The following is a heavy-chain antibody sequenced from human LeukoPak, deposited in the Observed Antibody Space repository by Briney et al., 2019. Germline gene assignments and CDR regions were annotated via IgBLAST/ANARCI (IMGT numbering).Heavy chain of an antibody. Sequence: GSLRLSCAASGFTFSSYWMSWIRQPPGKGLEWIGEINHSGSTNYNPSLKSRVTISVDTSKNQFSLKLSSVTAADTAVYYCARSRSRPLLPPLPKSQYYFDYWGQGTLVTVSS. D-gene: IGHD2-21*01. CDR3: ARSRSRPLLPPLPKSQYYFDY. CDR2: INHSGST. J-gene: IGHJ4*02. V-gene: IGHV4-34*01. CDR1: GFTFSSYW.